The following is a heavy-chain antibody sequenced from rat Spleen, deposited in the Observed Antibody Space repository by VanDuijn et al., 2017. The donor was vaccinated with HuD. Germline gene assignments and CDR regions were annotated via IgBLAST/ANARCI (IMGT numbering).Heavy chain of an antibody. CDR3: AREAEKPFHYFDY. J-gene: IGHJ2*01. CDR2: ISYDGSRT. D-gene: IGHD3-4*01. Sequence: EVQLVESGGGVVQPGRSLKFSCVPSGFTFSDYNMAWVRQAPKKGLEWVATISYDGSRTYYRDSVKGRFTISRDNAKSTLYLQMDSLRSEDTATYYCAREAEKPFHYFDYWGQGVMVTVSS. CDR1: GFTFSDYN. V-gene: IGHV5-7*01.